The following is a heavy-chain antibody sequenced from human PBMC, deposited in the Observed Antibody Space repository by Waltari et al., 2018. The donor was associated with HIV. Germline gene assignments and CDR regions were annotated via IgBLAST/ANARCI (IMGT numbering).Heavy chain of an antibody. D-gene: IGHD6-19*01. J-gene: IGHJ1*01. CDR2: ISRLSFVGTS. Sequence: EVRLEESGGAVVPPGRSPRLTCVTSGFNFDQYALSWFSQSPSTAPEWVGFISRLSFVGTSDYAAATKGRGIGSRHDSQSFVYLDVTSLKSEDTGVYYCVRDSLPKCAAGSCCRKWGQGT. CDR3: VRDSLPKCAAGSCCRK. CDR1: GFNFDQYA. V-gene: IGHV3-49*03.